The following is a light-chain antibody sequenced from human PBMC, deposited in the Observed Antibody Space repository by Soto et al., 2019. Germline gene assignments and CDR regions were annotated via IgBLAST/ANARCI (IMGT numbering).Light chain of an antibody. CDR2: GAS. V-gene: IGKV3-15*01. CDR1: QSVSSN. J-gene: IGKJ5*01. Sequence: EIVMTHSPATLSVSPGERATLSCRASQSVSSNLAWYQQKPGQAPRLLIYGASTRATGIPARFSGSGSGTEFTLTISSLQSEDFAVYYCHQYNNWPPITFGQGTRLEIK. CDR3: HQYNNWPPIT.